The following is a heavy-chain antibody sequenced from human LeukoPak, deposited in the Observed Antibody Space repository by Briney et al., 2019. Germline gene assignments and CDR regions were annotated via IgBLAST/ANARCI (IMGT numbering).Heavy chain of an antibody. CDR1: GYSFINHY. D-gene: IGHD4-17*01. CDR3: ARARAPVTRISSFDI. CDR2: ISPSGDRT. V-gene: IGHV1-46*01. J-gene: IGHJ3*02. Sequence: GASVKVSCKASGYSFINHYMHWVRQAPGQGLEWLGLISPSGDRTWYAQKFQGKFTMTRDMSTSTDYMELSSLRSEDTAVYYCARARAPVTRISSFDIWGQGTMVTVSS.